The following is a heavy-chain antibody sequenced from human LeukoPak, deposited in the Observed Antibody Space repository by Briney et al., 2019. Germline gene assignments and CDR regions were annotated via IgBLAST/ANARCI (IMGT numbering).Heavy chain of an antibody. CDR2: IYHSGST. D-gene: IGHD3-22*01. J-gene: IGHJ3*02. CDR3: ARGSSGYYGIDI. Sequence: PSETLSLTCTVSGYSISSGYYRGWIRQPPGKGLEWIGSIYHSGSTYYNPSLKSRVTISVDTSKNQFSLKLSSVTAADTAVYYCARGSSGYYGIDIWGQGTMVTVSS. V-gene: IGHV4-38-2*02. CDR1: GYSISSGYY.